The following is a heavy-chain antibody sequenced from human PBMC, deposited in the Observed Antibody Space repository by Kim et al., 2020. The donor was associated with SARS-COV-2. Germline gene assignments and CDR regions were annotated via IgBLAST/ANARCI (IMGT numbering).Heavy chain of an antibody. CDR2: INTNTGNP. Sequence: ASVKVSCKASGYTFTSYAMIWVRQAPGQGPEWMGWINTNTGNPTYVQGFSGRIVFSLDTSVSTAYLQISSLKAEDTAVYYCAIPYRHPHLWSPGEWYYGMDVWGQGTTVTVSS. D-gene: IGHD3-16*01. J-gene: IGHJ6*02. CDR1: GYTFTSYA. CDR3: AIPYRHPHLWSPGEWYYGMDV. V-gene: IGHV7-4-1*02.